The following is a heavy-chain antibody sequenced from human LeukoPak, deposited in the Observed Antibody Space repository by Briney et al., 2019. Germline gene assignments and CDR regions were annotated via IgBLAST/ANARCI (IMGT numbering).Heavy chain of an antibody. Sequence: SETLSLTCTVSGGSISSYYWSWNRQPPGQGLEWIGYLYYSGSTNYNPSLTSRVTISVDTSKSHFSLKLSSVTAADTAVYYCARDPATVVTGGAFDIWGQGTMVTVSS. V-gene: IGHV4-59*01. CDR3: ARDPATVVTGGAFDI. D-gene: IGHD4-23*01. J-gene: IGHJ3*02. CDR2: LYYSGST. CDR1: GGSISSYY.